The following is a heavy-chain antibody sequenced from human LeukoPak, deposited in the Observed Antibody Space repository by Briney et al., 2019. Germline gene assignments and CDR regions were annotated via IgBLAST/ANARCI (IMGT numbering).Heavy chain of an antibody. Sequence: ASVKVSCKASGYTFTGYYMHWVRQAPGQGLEWMGWINPDSGGTDYAQKFQGRVTMTRDTSISTAYMELSRLRSDDTAVYYCACKNWNGAIDDWGQGTLVTVSS. CDR3: ACKNWNGAIDD. CDR2: INPDSGGT. J-gene: IGHJ4*02. D-gene: IGHD1-1*01. V-gene: IGHV1-2*02. CDR1: GYTFTGYY.